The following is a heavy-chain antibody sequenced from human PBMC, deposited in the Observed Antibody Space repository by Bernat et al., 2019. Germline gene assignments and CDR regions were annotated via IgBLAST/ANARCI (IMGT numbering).Heavy chain of an antibody. CDR3: ARDVSSSGGYSNNFITLSYYYYGMDV. V-gene: IGHV1-18*01. D-gene: IGHD3-10*01. Sequence: QVQLVQSGAEVKKPGASVKVSCKASGYTFTSYGISWVRQAPGQGLEWMGWISAYNGNTNYAQKLQGRVTMTTDTSTSTAYMELRSLRSDDTAVYYCARDVSSSGGYSNNFITLSYYYYGMDVWGQGTTVTVSS. J-gene: IGHJ6*02. CDR2: ISAYNGNT. CDR1: GYTFTSYG.